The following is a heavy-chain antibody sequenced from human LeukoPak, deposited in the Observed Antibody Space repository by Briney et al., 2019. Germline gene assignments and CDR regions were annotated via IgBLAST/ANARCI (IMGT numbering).Heavy chain of an antibody. D-gene: IGHD4-23*01. Sequence: GGSLRLSCAASGFTFSGSAMTWVRQAPGKGLEWVSLISVGGGSTFYADSVKGRFTTSRDDSKNTVYLQMSSLKTEDTAVYYCTRGTNYGGGLFDYWGQGTLVTVSS. J-gene: IGHJ4*02. V-gene: IGHV3-23*01. CDR2: ISVGGGST. CDR1: GFTFSGSA. CDR3: TRGTNYGGGLFDY.